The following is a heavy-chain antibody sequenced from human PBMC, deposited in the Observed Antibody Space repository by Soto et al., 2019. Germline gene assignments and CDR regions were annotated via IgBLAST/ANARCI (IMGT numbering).Heavy chain of an antibody. V-gene: IGHV3-11*01. CDR3: AKDGYCTNGVCYTEYFQH. J-gene: IGHJ1*01. D-gene: IGHD2-8*01. CDR2: ISSSGSTI. Sequence: GGSLRLPCAASGFTFSDYYMSWIRQAPGKGLEWVSYISSSGSTIYYADSVKGRFTISRDNSKNTLYLQMNSLRAEDTAVYYCAKDGYCTNGVCYTEYFQHWGQGTLVTVSS. CDR1: GFTFSDYY.